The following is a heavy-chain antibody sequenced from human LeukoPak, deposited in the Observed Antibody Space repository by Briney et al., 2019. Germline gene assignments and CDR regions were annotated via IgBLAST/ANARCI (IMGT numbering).Heavy chain of an antibody. D-gene: IGHD3-10*01. CDR2: ISSNGGST. J-gene: IGHJ5*02. V-gene: IGHV3-64*01. CDR1: GFSFSDYA. Sequence: GGSPRLSCAASGFSFSDYAMNWVRQAPGKGLEYVSAISSNGGSTYYANSVKGRFTISRDNSKNTLYLQMGSLRAEDMAVYYCASSRYYYGSGTFDPWGQGTLVTVSS. CDR3: ASSRYYYGSGTFDP.